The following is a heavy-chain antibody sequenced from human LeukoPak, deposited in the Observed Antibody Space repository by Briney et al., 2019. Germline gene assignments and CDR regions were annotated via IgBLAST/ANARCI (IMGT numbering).Heavy chain of an antibody. CDR2: IYTSGST. V-gene: IGHV4-4*09. Sequence: SETLSLTSTVSGGSISSYYWSWIRQPPGKGLEWIGYIYTSGSTNYNPSLKSRVTISVDTSKNQFSLKLSSVTAADTAVYYCARRRDTPNWFDPWGQGTLVTVSS. CDR1: GGSISSYY. D-gene: IGHD3-10*01. CDR3: ARRRDTPNWFDP. J-gene: IGHJ5*02.